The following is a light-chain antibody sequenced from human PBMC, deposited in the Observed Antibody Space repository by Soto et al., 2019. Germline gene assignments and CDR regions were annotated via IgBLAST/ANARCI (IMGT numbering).Light chain of an antibody. CDR1: QSISSW. J-gene: IGKJ1*01. V-gene: IGKV1-5*01. CDR3: QQYNSYWT. Sequence: DIQLTPTPSTLSASLGDRVTITCRASQSISSWLAWYQQKPGKAPKLLIYDASSLESGVPSRFSGSGSGTEFTLTISSLQPDDFATYYCQQYNSYWTFGQGTKVDIK. CDR2: DAS.